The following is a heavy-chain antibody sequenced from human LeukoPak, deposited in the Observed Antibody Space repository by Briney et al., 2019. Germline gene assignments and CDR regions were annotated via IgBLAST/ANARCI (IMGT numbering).Heavy chain of an antibody. D-gene: IGHD3-16*01. Sequence: PSETLSLTCAVYGGSFSGYYWSWIRQPPGKGLEWIGEINHSGSTNYNPSLKSRVTISVDTSKNQFPLKLSSVTAADTAVYYCAREGGSYVRYFDYWGQGTLVTVSS. CDR2: INHSGST. CDR1: GGSFSGYY. J-gene: IGHJ4*02. V-gene: IGHV4-34*01. CDR3: AREGGSYVRYFDY.